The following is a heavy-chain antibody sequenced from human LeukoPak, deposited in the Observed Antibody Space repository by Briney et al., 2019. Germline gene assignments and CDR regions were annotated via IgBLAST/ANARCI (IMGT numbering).Heavy chain of an antibody. CDR2: ITSKSSYT. V-gene: IGHV3-21*01. CDR1: GFTFSTYS. Sequence: PGGSLRLSCAASGFTFSTYSMIWVRQAPGKGLEGVSSITSKSSYTYYADSVTGRFTVPRDNAKNLLYLQMNSLRAEDTAVYYCERALSTSGFYFDYWGQGTLVTVSS. CDR3: ERALSTSGFYFDY. J-gene: IGHJ4*02. D-gene: IGHD6-6*01.